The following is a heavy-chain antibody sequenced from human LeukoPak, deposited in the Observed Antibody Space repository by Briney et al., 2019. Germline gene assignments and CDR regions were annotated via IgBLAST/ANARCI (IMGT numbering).Heavy chain of an antibody. CDR1: GGSISSGGYY. V-gene: IGHV4-31*03. J-gene: IGHJ4*02. Sequence: SETLSLTCTVSGGSISSGGYYWSWIRQHPGKGLEWIGYIYYSGSTYYNPSLKSRVTISVDTSKNQFSLKLCSVTAADTAVYYCASHLWFEKYFDYWGQGTLVTVSS. D-gene: IGHD3-10*01. CDR3: ASHLWFEKYFDY. CDR2: IYYSGST.